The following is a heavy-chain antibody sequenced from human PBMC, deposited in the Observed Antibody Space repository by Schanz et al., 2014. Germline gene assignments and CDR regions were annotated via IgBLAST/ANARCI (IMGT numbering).Heavy chain of an antibody. CDR2: ISSSGSYI. D-gene: IGHD6-19*01. CDR1: GFTISSYS. J-gene: IGHJ4*02. CDR3: ARVHHDDPSGWGYFDY. Sequence: EADLVESGGGLIQRGESLRLSCAASGFTISSYSMNWVRQAPGKGLEWVSSISSSGSYIYYADSVKGRFSISRDNAKNSLFLQMNRLRAEDTAVYYCARVHHDDPSGWGYFDYWGQGTLVTVSS. V-gene: IGHV3-21*01.